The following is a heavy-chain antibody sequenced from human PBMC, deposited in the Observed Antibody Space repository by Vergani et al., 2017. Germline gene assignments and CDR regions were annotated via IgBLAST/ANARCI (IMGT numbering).Heavy chain of an antibody. Sequence: QVQLQESGPGLVKPSDTLSLTCAVSGYSISSSNWWGWIRQPPGKGLEWIGYIYYSGNTYYNPSLKSRVTMSVDTSKNQFSLKLSSVTAVDTAVYYCARAGYGDYALNNYYYYGMDVWGQGTTVTVSS. CDR1: GYSISSSNW. D-gene: IGHD4-17*01. V-gene: IGHV4-28*03. CDR2: IYYSGNT. CDR3: ARAGYGDYALNNYYYYGMDV. J-gene: IGHJ6*02.